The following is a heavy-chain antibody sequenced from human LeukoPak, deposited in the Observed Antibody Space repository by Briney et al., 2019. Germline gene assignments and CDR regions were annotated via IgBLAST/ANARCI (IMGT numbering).Heavy chain of an antibody. V-gene: IGHV3-30*03. CDR1: GFILNSFI. CDR3: ARDRFGTAVRPGYLEN. D-gene: IGHD6-6*01. J-gene: IGHJ4*02. CDR2: VSYDGSAG. Sequence: GGSLRLSCSTSGFILNSFIMHWVRQAPGKGLEWVALVSYDGSAGSYADSVKGRFTISRDNSKNMIYLQMNSLRDADTAVYYCARDRFGTAVRPGYLENWGQGTLVVVSS.